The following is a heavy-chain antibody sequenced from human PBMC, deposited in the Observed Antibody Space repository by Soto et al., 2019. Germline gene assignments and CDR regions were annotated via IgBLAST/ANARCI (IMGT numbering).Heavy chain of an antibody. CDR1: GGSFSGYY. CDR3: ARGAGFWSGYYTERRTYFDY. Sequence: PSETLSLTCAVYGGSFSGYYWSWIRQPPGKGLEWIGEINHSGSTNYNPSLKSRVTISVDTSKNQFSLKLSSVTAADTAVYYCARGAGFWSGYYTERRTYFDYWGQGTLVTAPQ. D-gene: IGHD3-3*01. V-gene: IGHV4-34*01. J-gene: IGHJ4*02. CDR2: INHSGST.